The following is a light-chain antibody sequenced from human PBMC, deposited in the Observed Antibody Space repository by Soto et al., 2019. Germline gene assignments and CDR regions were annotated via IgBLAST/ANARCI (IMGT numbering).Light chain of an antibody. J-gene: IGKJ4*01. CDR2: SAS. V-gene: IGKV3-11*01. CDR1: QSVSVN. Sequence: EVVLTQSPAILSLSPGERATLSCRASQSVSVNLAWYQHKPGKAPRPLIYSASDRAPGIPARFSGSGSGTDFTLTISSLEPEDFAVYYCQERNRSSRGTFGAGTKVEIK. CDR3: QERNRSSRGT.